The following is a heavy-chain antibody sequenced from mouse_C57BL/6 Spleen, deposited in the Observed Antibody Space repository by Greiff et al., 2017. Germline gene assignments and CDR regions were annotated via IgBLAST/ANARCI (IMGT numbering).Heavy chain of an antibody. CDR2: INPSTGGT. Sequence: VQLQQSGPELVKPGASVKISCKASGYSFTGYYMNWVKQSPEKSLEWIGEINPSTGGTTYNQKFKAKATLTVDKSSSTAYMQLKSLTSEDSAVYYCARGGSGTLYWYFDVWGTGTTVTVSS. CDR3: ARGGSGTLYWYFDV. D-gene: IGHD1-1*01. CDR1: GYSFTGYY. J-gene: IGHJ1*03. V-gene: IGHV1-42*01.